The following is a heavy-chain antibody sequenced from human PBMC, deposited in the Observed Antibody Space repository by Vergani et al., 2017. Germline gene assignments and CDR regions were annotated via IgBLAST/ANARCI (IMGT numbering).Heavy chain of an antibody. D-gene: IGHD6-13*01. V-gene: IGHV2-70*04. Sequence: QVTLKESGPALVKPTQTLTLTCTFSGFSLSTSGMRVSWIRQPPGKALEWLARIDWDDDKFYSTSLKHRPTISKDTSKNQVVRTMTNMDPVDTATYYCARTPTGYSSSWYDWIFDYWGQGTLVTVSS. CDR1: GFSLSTSGMR. J-gene: IGHJ4*02. CDR2: IDWDDDK. CDR3: ARTPTGYSSSWYDWIFDY.